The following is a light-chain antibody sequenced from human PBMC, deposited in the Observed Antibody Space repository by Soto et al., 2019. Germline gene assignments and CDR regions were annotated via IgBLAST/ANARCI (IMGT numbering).Light chain of an antibody. J-gene: IGLJ1*01. CDR3: SSFTRSNSDV. Sequence: QSALTQPAYVSGSPGQSITISCTGTSSDVGAYNYVSWYQQHPGKVPKLMIYDVSDRPSGVSNRFSGSKSGNTASLTISGLQAEDEADYYCSSFTRSNSDVFGTGTKVTVL. CDR1: SSDVGAYNY. CDR2: DVS. V-gene: IGLV2-14*03.